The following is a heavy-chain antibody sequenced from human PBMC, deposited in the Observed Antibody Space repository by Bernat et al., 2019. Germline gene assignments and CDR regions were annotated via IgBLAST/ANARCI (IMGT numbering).Heavy chain of an antibody. V-gene: IGHV1-58*02. CDR3: AAGRYYYADY. CDR2: IGVGSGRT. J-gene: IGHJ4*02. D-gene: IGHD3-10*01. CDR1: GFTFTSSA. Sequence: QMQLVQSGPEVKKPGTSVKVSCKASGFTFTSSAMQWVRQARGQRLEWIGWIGVGSGRTNYAQKFQERVTITREMSTSTPYLELSSLGSENTAVYYCAAGRYYYADYWGQGTLVTVSS.